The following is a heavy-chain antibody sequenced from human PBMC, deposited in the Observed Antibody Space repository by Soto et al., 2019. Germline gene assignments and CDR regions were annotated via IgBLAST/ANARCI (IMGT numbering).Heavy chain of an antibody. Sequence: EVQLVESGGGLVQPGRSLRLSCAASGFTFDEYAMHWVRQAPGQGLEWVSGISWDSGDIGYADSLKGRFTISRDNAKNSLYLQMNSLRAEDTAFYYCAKSNYDSSGYHLWFYYWGRGTLVTVSS. V-gene: IGHV3-9*01. CDR3: AKSNYDSSGYHLWFYY. D-gene: IGHD3-22*01. CDR1: GFTFDEYA. J-gene: IGHJ4*02. CDR2: ISWDSGDI.